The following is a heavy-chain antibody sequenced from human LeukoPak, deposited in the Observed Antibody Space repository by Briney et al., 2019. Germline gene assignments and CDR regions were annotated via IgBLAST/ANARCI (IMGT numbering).Heavy chain of an antibody. D-gene: IGHD3-16*01. CDR1: GFTVSSNY. CDR3: ARHSYAGYYFDY. J-gene: IGHJ4*02. CDR2: IYSGGDT. V-gene: IGHV3-53*01. Sequence: PGGSLRLSCAASGFTVSSNYMSWVRQAPGKGLEWVSVIYSGGDTYYADSVKGRFTISRDNSKNTLYLQVNSLRAEDTAVYYCARHSYAGYYFDYRGQGTLVTVSS.